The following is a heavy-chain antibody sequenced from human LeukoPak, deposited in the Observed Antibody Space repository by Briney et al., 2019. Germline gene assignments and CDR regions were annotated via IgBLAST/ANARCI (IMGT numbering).Heavy chain of an antibody. CDR2: ISAYNGNT. CDR3: ARDVKRSRARWENLGFDP. J-gene: IGHJ5*02. V-gene: IGHV1-18*01. CDR1: GYTFTSYG. Sequence: ASVKVSCKASGYTFTSYGISWVRQAPGQGLERMGWISAYNGNTNYAQKLQGRVTMTTDTSTSTAYMELRSLRSDDTAVYYCARDVKRSRARWENLGFDPWGQGTLVTVSS. D-gene: IGHD1-26*01.